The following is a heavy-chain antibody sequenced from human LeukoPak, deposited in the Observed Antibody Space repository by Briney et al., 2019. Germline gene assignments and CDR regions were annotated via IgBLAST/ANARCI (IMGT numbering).Heavy chain of an antibody. V-gene: IGHV1-2*06. CDR1: GYTFTGYY. Sequence: GASVKVSCKASGYTFTGYYMHWVRQAPRQGLEWMGRINPNSGGTNYAQKFQGRVTMTRDTSISTAYMELSRLRSDDTAVYYCAREHYYGDSGGYWGQGTLVTVSS. CDR3: AREHYYGDSGGY. D-gene: IGHD4-17*01. J-gene: IGHJ4*02. CDR2: INPNSGGT.